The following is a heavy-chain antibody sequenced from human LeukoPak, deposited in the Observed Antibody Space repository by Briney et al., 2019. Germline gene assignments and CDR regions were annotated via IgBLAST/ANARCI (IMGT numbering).Heavy chain of an antibody. CDR1: GFTFSSYA. Sequence: GRSLRLSCAASGFTFSSYAMHWVRQAPGKGLEWVAVISYDGSNKYYADSVKGRVTISRDNSKNTLYLQMNSLRAEDTAVYYCARGDYYYGMDVWGQGTTVTVSS. J-gene: IGHJ6*02. CDR3: ARGDYYYGMDV. CDR2: ISYDGSNK. V-gene: IGHV3-30*04.